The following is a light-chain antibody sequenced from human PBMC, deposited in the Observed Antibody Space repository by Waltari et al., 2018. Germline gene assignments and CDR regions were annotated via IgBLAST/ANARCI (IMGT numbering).Light chain of an antibody. CDR1: QSLLHSNGNNY. J-gene: IGKJ1*01. CDR2: LGS. V-gene: IGKV2-28*01. Sequence: DLLVTQPPPSLPVIPGGAASISCGPGQSLLHSNGNNYLEWYLQKPGQSPQLLIYLGSNRASGVPDRFSGSGSGTDFTLKISREEAEDVGVYDCMQSLQALWTFGQGTKVEIK. CDR3: MQSLQALWT.